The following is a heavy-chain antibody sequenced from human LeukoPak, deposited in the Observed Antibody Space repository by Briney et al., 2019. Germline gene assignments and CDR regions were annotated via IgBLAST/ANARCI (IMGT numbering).Heavy chain of an antibody. CDR3: AKNRGSWYYSDY. J-gene: IGHJ4*02. V-gene: IGHV4-59*08. CDR1: GGSISSYY. CDR2: IYYSGST. Sequence: PSETLSHTCTVSGGSISSYYWSWIRQPPGKGLEWIGYIYYSGSTNYNPSLKSRVTISVDTSKNQFSLKLSSVTAADTAVYYCAKNRGSWYYSDYWSQGTLVTVSS. D-gene: IGHD6-13*01.